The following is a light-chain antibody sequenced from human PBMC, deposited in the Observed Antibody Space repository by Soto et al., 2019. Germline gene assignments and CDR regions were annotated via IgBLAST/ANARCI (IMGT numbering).Light chain of an antibody. CDR3: QQRDSWPLT. J-gene: IGKJ4*01. CDR1: ESVGSD. CDR2: DVS. V-gene: IGKV3-11*01. Sequence: ENVLTQSPATLSLSPGEGATLSCRASESVGSDLAWYQQKPGQPPRLLIYDVSGMATGVPARFSGSGSGTDFTLTISSLEPEDFAVYYCQQRDSWPLTFGGGTKVEIK.